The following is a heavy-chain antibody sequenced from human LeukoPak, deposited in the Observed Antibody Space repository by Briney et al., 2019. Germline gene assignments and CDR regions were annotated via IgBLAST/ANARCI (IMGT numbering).Heavy chain of an antibody. CDR2: IYYSGST. Sequence: PSETLSLTCTVSGGSISSYYWSWSRQPPGKGLEWIGYIYYSGSTNYNPSLKSRVTISVDTSKNQFSLKLSSVTAADTAVYYCASGSGWPDAFDIWGQGTMVTVSS. CDR3: ASGSGWPDAFDI. CDR1: GGSISSYY. J-gene: IGHJ3*02. V-gene: IGHV4-59*01. D-gene: IGHD6-19*01.